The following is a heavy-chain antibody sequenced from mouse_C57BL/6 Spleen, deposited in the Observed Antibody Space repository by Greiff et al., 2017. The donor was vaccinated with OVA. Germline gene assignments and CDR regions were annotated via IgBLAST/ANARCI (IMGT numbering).Heavy chain of an antibody. CDR3: ARERYYYGSSWYFDV. V-gene: IGHV1-80*01. CDR2: IYPGDGDT. CDR1: GYAFSSYW. D-gene: IGHD1-1*01. Sequence: VQLQESGAELVKPGASVKISCKASGYAFSSYWMNWVKQRPGKGLEWIGQIYPGDGDTNYNGKFKGKATLTADKSSSTAYMQLSSLTSEDSAVYFCARERYYYGSSWYFDVWGTGTTVTVSS. J-gene: IGHJ1*03.